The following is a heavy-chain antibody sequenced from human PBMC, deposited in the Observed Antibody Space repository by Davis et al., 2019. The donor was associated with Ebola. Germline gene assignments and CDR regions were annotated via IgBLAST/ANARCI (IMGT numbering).Heavy chain of an antibody. CDR1: GFTFSGSA. J-gene: IGHJ4*02. V-gene: IGHV3-23*01. Sequence: GESLKISCAASGFTFSGSAMHWVRQAPGKGLEWVSAISGSGGSTYYADSVKGRFTISRDNSKNTLYLQMNSLRAEDTAVYYCAKTSDYGDPFNDYWGQGTLVTVSS. CDR3: AKTSDYGDPFNDY. CDR2: ISGSGGST. D-gene: IGHD4-17*01.